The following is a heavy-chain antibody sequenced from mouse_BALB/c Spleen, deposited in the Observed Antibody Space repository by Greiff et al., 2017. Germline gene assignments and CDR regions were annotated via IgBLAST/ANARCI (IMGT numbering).Heavy chain of an antibody. Sequence: VQVVESGPGLVAPSQSLSITCTVSGFSFTSYGVHWVRQPPGKGLEWLGVIWAGGSTNYNSALMSRLSIIKDNSKSQVFLKMNSLQTDDTAMYYCARVDSSCYGAMDYWGQGTSVTVSS. J-gene: IGHJ4*01. V-gene: IGHV2-9*02. CDR3: ARVDSSCYGAMDY. CDR2: IWAGGST. CDR1: GFSFTSYG. D-gene: IGHD3-2*01.